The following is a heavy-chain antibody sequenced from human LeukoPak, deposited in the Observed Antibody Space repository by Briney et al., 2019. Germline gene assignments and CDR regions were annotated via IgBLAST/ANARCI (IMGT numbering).Heavy chain of an antibody. D-gene: IGHD2-15*01. CDR3: ARLLSHYYYHMDV. J-gene: IGHJ6*03. CDR2: IYYSGST. CDR1: GGSISSYY. V-gene: IGHV4-59*01. Sequence: SETLSLTCTVCGGSISSYYWSWIRQPPGKGLEWIGYIYYSGSTNYNPSLKSRVTISVGTSKNQFSLKLSSVTAADTAVYYCARLLSHYYYHMDVWGKGTTVTVSS.